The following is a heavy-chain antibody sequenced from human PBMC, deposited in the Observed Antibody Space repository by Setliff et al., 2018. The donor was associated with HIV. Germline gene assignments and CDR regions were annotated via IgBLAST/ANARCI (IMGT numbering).Heavy chain of an antibody. CDR1: GGTSSTYA. CDR3: AGPRGDEAFDI. J-gene: IGHJ3*02. D-gene: IGHD3-10*01. CDR2: IITVLDIT. Sequence: SVKVSCKASGGTSSTYAINWVRQAPGQGLEWMGQIITVLDITDYAQKFQGRVTITADESTSTMYMELSSLRSDDTAVYYCAGPRGDEAFDIWGQGTMVTVSS. V-gene: IGHV1-69*10.